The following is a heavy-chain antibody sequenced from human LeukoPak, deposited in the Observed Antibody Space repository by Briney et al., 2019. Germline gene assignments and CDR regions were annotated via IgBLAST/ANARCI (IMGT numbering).Heavy chain of an antibody. D-gene: IGHD4-17*01. J-gene: IGHJ4*02. CDR3: ASSPATVTPVY. CDR2: ITSGSNHI. CDR1: GFTFNTYS. V-gene: IGHV3-21*01. Sequence: GGSLRLSCAASGFTFNTYSMIWVRQAPGKGLEWLSSITSGSNHIYDADSVKGRFTISRDNAKNALYLQMDSLRVEDTAVYYCASSPATVTPVYWGQGTLVTVSS.